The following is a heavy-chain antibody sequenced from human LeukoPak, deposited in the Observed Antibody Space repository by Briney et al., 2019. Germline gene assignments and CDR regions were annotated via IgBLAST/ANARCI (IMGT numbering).Heavy chain of an antibody. D-gene: IGHD2-2*02. Sequence: GRSLRLSCAASGFTFSSYAMHWVRQAPGKGLEWVAVISYDGSNKYYADSVKGRFTISRDNSKNTLYLQMNSLRAEDTAVYYCAKVSRYCSSTSCYTWYYYYGMDVWGQGTTVTVSS. CDR1: GFTFSSYA. CDR3: AKVSRYCSSTSCYTWYYYYGMDV. V-gene: IGHV3-30*04. CDR2: ISYDGSNK. J-gene: IGHJ6*02.